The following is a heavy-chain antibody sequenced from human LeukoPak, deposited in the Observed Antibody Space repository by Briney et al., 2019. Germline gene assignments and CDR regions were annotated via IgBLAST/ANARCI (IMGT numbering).Heavy chain of an antibody. J-gene: IGHJ4*02. Sequence: PSETLSLTCAVYGGSFSGYYWSWIRQPPGKGLEWIGEINHSGSTNYNPSLRSRVTISVDTSKTQFSLKLSSVTAADTAVYYCARSRLHPIIFDYWGQGTLVTVSS. CDR2: INHSGST. D-gene: IGHD5-24*01. CDR3: ARSRLHPIIFDY. CDR1: GGSFSGYY. V-gene: IGHV4-34*01.